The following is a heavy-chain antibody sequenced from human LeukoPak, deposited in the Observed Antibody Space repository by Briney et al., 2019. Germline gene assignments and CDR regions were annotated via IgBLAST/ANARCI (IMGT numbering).Heavy chain of an antibody. J-gene: IGHJ4*02. CDR3: ARGVDY. Sequence: AAVKVSCKASGYILTGYYMDWVRQAPGQGLEWMGWINPNSGDTNYAQKFQGRVTMTRDTSISTAYMELSRLRSNDTAVYYCARGVDYWGQGTLVTVSS. CDR2: INPNSGDT. CDR1: GYILTGYY. V-gene: IGHV1-2*02.